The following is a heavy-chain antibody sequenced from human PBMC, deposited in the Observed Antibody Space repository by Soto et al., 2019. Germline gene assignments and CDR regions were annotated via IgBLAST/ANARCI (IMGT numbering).Heavy chain of an antibody. D-gene: IGHD3-10*02. J-gene: IGHJ6*02. V-gene: IGHV3-23*01. CDR1: GFTFSSYA. CDR2: ISGSGGST. CDR3: AKDRSNGVFALDGMDV. Sequence: EVQLLESGGGLVQPGGSLRLSCAASGFTFSSYAMSWFRQAPGKGLEWVSAISGSGGSTYYADSVKGRFTISRDNSKNTLYLQMNSLRAEDTAVYYCAKDRSNGVFALDGMDVWGQGTTVTVSS.